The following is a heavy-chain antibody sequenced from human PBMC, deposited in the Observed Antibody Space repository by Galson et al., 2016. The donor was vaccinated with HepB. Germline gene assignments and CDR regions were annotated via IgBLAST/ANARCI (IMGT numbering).Heavy chain of an antibody. J-gene: IGHJ4*02. D-gene: IGHD6-13*01. CDR3: AKDRSGSSWQFDS. CDR2: IWFDGNYK. Sequence: SLRLSCAASGFNFGNSAMNRSRQAPGKGLDWVSVIWFDGNYKYYTDSVKGRFTISRDNSKNTLSLQITSLRVDDTGVYYCAKDRSGSSWQFDSWGQGALVIVSS. CDR1: GFNFGNSA. V-gene: IGHV3-33*03.